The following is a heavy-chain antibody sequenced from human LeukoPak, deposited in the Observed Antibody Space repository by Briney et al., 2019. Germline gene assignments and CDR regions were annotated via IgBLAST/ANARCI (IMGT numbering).Heavy chain of an antibody. D-gene: IGHD3-9*01. V-gene: IGHV4-39*01. CDR2: IYYTGST. CDR3: ARGGQYDMFTGYWYFFDD. J-gene: IGHJ4*02. CDR1: GGSISSNAYF. Sequence: SETLSLTCTVSGGSISSNAYFWGWICQPPGKGLEWIANIYYTGSTYYSPSLKSRVTISVDTSRNQFSLRLTSVTAADTAVYYCARGGQYDMFTGYWYFFDDWGQGTLVTVSS.